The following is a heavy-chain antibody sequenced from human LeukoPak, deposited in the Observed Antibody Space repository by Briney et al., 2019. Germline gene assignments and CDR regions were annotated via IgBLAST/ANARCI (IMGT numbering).Heavy chain of an antibody. D-gene: IGHD4-23*01. CDR2: IYYSGST. J-gene: IGHJ4*02. Sequence: PSETLSLTCTVSGGSISSSSYCWGWIRQPPGKGLEWIGSIYYSGSTYYNPSLKSRVTISVDTSKNQFSLKLSSVTAADTAVYYCARDLVTGSLDFDYWGQGTLVTVSS. V-gene: IGHV4-39*07. CDR1: GGSISSSSYC. CDR3: ARDLVTGSLDFDY.